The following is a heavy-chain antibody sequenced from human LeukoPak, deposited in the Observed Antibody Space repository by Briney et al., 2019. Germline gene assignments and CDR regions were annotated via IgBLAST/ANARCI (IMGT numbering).Heavy chain of an antibody. J-gene: IGHJ6*04. Sequence: ASVKVSCKASGYTFTSYGISWVRQAPGQGLEWMGWISAYNGNTNYAQKLQGRVTMTTDTSTSTAYMELRSLRSDDTAAYYCARELKIVVVPAAMYYYYGMDVWGKGTTVTVSS. CDR3: ARELKIVVVPAAMYYYYGMDV. D-gene: IGHD2-2*01. CDR2: ISAYNGNT. CDR1: GYTFTSYG. V-gene: IGHV1-18*04.